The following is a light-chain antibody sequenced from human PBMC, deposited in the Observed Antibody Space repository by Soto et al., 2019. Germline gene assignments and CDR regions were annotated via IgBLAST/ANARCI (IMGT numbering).Light chain of an antibody. CDR2: GSS. V-gene: IGKV3-20*01. CDR3: QQNESSPVT. CDR1: QSLSSNY. Sequence: EIVLTQSPGTLSLSPGERATLSCWASQSLSSNYLAWYQQKPVQAPRLLISGSSISATGIPARFSGSGSGTNFTLTISSLEPEDFAVYYCQQNESSPVTFGPGTKVDFK. J-gene: IGKJ3*01.